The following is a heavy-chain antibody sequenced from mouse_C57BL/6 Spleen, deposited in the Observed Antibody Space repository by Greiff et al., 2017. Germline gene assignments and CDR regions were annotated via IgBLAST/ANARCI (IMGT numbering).Heavy chain of an antibody. V-gene: IGHV1-59*01. CDR2: IDPSDSYT. CDR3: ATNYYVSSYEIATFDY. CDR1: GYTFTSYW. Sequence: QVQLQQPGAELVRPGTSVKLSCKASGYTFTSYWMHWVKQRPGQGLEWIGVIDPSDSYTNYNQKFKGKATLTVDPSSSTAYMQLRSLTSEDSAVYYCATNYYVSSYEIATFDYWGQGTTLTVSS. J-gene: IGHJ2*01. D-gene: IGHD1-1*01.